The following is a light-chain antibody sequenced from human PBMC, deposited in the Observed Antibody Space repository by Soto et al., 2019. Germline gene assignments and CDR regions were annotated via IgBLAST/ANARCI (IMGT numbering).Light chain of an antibody. CDR1: SGHSSYA. V-gene: IGLV4-69*01. J-gene: IGLJ2*01. CDR2: LNSDGSH. CDR3: QTWGTGIHLV. Sequence: QSVLTQSPSASASLGASVKLTCTLSSGHSSYAIAWHQQQPEKGPRYLMKLNSDGSHSKGDGIPDRFSGSSSGAERYLTSSRLQSEDEADYCGQTWGTGIHLVFGGGTKLTVL.